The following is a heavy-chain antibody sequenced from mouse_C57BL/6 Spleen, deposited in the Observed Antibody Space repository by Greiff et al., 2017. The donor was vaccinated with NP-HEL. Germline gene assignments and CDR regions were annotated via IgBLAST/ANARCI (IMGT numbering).Heavy chain of an antibody. Sequence: QVQLQQPGAELVRPGSSVKLSCKASGYTFTSYWMHWVKQRPIQGLEWIGNIDPSDSETHYNQKFKDKATLTVDKSSSTAYMQLSSLTSEDSAVYYCARTEVGLGYRWFAYWGQGTLVTVSA. V-gene: IGHV1-52*01. J-gene: IGHJ3*01. CDR3: ARTEVGLGYRWFAY. CDR2: IDPSDSET. CDR1: GYTFTSYW. D-gene: IGHD1-3*01.